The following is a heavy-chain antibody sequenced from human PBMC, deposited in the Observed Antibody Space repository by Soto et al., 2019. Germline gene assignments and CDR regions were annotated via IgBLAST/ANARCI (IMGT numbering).Heavy chain of an antibody. Sequence: PSETLSLTCTVSGGSISSGDYYWSWIRQPPGKGLEWIGYIYYSGSTYYNPSLKSRVTISVDTSKNQFSPKLSSVTAADTAVYYCARESIAARSWFDPWGQGTLVTVSS. D-gene: IGHD6-6*01. CDR2: IYYSGST. CDR3: ARESIAARSWFDP. V-gene: IGHV4-30-4*01. CDR1: GGSISSGDYY. J-gene: IGHJ5*02.